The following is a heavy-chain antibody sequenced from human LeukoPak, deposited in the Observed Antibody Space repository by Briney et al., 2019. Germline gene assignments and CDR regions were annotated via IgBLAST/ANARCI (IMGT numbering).Heavy chain of an antibody. J-gene: IGHJ4*02. CDR2: IKQDGSEK. CDR1: GFTFSSYW. V-gene: IGHV3-7*01. CDR3: AKDLRMRVGLPL. Sequence: PGGSLRLSCAASGFTFSSYWMSWVRQAPGKGLEWVANIKQDGSEKYYVDSVKGRFTISRDNAKNSLYLQMSTLSAEDTAVYYCAKDLRMRVGLPLWGQGTQVTVSS. D-gene: IGHD3/OR15-3a*01.